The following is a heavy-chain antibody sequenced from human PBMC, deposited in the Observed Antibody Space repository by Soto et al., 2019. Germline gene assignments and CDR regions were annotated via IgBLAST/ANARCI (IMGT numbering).Heavy chain of an antibody. CDR3: ATMGTPATGLYVFDY. CDR2: ISYSGST. CDR1: GGSISSGNYY. D-gene: IGHD2-15*01. J-gene: IGHJ4*02. V-gene: IGHV4-30-4*01. Sequence: QVQLQESGPGLVKPSQTLSLTCTVSGGSISSGNYYWSWIRQPPGKGLEWIGFISYSGSTYYSTYLKIRVTISVYTSKSQFSLNLSSVTAADTSVYYCATMGTPATGLYVFDYWGQGSLVTVSS.